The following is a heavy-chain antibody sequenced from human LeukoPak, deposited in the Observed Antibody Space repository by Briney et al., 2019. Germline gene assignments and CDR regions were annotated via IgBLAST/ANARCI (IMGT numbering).Heavy chain of an antibody. CDR2: IDLDSSHI. Sequence: GGSLRLSCAASGFTFGSYSMNWVRQVPGKGLEWVSSIDLDSSHIYYAASVRGRFTISRDNARNSVYLQMNSLRVEDTAVYYCARDPLRYLRVGHYDYWGQGTLVAVSS. J-gene: IGHJ4*02. D-gene: IGHD3-9*01. V-gene: IGHV3-21*01. CDR1: GFTFGSYS. CDR3: ARDPLRYLRVGHYDY.